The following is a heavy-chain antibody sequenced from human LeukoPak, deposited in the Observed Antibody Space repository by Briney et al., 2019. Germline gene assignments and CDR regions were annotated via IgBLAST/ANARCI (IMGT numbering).Heavy chain of an antibody. CDR1: GFAFSSHA. CDR3: AKDLYYGSGSKFDD. J-gene: IGHJ4*02. CDR2: ISGSGTST. Sequence: GGSLRLSCAASGFAFSSHAMCWVRQAPGKGLEWVSFISGSGTSTYYADSVKGRFTISRDNSKNTLSLQMNSLRVEDTAVYYCAKDLYYGSGSKFDDWGQGTLVTVSS. D-gene: IGHD3-10*01. V-gene: IGHV3-23*01.